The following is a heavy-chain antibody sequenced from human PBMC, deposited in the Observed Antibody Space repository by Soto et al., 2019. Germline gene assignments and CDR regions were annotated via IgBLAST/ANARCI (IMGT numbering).Heavy chain of an antibody. CDR3: EREDRGWYGEFFPH. CDR2: IGGRDGST. V-gene: IGHV3-23*01. Sequence: DVQLLESGGGLVKPGGSLRLSCAASGFTFSSYAMSWVRQAPGQGLEWVSKIGGRDGSTDYADALKGRFTISRDHSKNTLHLQVSSVRAEDPAVYDREREDRGWYGEFFPHWGKGPLVPVSS. J-gene: IGHJ1*01. CDR1: GFTFSSYA. D-gene: IGHD6-19*01.